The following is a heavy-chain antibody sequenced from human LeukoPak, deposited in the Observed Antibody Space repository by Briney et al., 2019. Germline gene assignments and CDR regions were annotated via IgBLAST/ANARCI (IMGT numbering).Heavy chain of an antibody. V-gene: IGHV1-69*05. CDR2: IIPIFGTA. Sequence: SVKVSCKASGGTFSSYAISWVRQAPGQGLEWMGGIIPIFGTANYAQKFQGRVTMTRDTSITTVYMEMSRLRSDDTAVYYCASDPPLRGVYFDYWGQGTLVAVSS. CDR3: ASDPPLRGVYFDY. J-gene: IGHJ4*02. CDR1: GGTFSSYA.